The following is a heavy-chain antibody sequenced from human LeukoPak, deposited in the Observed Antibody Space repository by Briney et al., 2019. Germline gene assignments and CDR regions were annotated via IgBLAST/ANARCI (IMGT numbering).Heavy chain of an antibody. CDR2: IYYSGST. CDR1: GGSISSSSYY. J-gene: IGHJ6*02. Sequence: PSETLSLTCTVSGGSISSSSYYWGWIRQPPGKGLEWIGYIYYSGSTYYNPSLKSRVTISVDTSKNQFSLKLSSVTAADTAVYYCARVEPTVTTGYYYYGMDVWGQGTTVTVSS. CDR3: ARVEPTVTTGYYYYGMDV. D-gene: IGHD4-17*01. V-gene: IGHV4-30-4*08.